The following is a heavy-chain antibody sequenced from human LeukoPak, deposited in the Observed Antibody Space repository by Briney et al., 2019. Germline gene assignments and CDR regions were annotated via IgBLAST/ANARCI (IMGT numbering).Heavy chain of an antibody. CDR3: ASGKTYSSSSPHNDAFDI. J-gene: IGHJ3*02. CDR2: IYYSGST. CDR1: GGSISSSSYY. D-gene: IGHD6-6*01. Sequence: SETLSLTCTVSGGSISSSSYYWGWIRQPPGTGLEWIGSIYYSGSTYYNPSLKSRVTISVDTSKNQFSLKLSSVTAADTAVYYCASGKTYSSSSPHNDAFDIWGQGTMVTVSS. V-gene: IGHV4-39*07.